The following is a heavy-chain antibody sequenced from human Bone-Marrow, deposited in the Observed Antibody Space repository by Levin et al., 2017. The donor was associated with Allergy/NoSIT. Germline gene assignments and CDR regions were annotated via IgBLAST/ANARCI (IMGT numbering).Heavy chain of an antibody. CDR1: GGSISSGGYS. V-gene: IGHV4-30-2*01. CDR3: ARVRGNLFDY. Sequence: SETLSLTCAVSGGSISSGGYSWSWIRQPPGKGLEWIGYIYHSGSTYYNPSLKSRVTISVDRSKNQFSLKLSSVTAADTAVYYCARVRGNLFDYWGQGTLVTVSS. CDR2: IYHSGST. J-gene: IGHJ4*02. D-gene: IGHD4-23*01.